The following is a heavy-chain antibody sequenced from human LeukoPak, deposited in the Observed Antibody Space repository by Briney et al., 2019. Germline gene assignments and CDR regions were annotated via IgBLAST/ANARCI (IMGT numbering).Heavy chain of an antibody. CDR2: INQDGGTT. V-gene: IGHV3-7*01. CDR3: AKDRQGPNQYHMDV. J-gene: IGHJ6*03. Sequence: GGSLRLSCAASGFTFSSLWMSWVRQAPGRGPEWVADINQDGGTTYYVASVKGRFTISRDNAKNSLSLQMSSLRAEDTAVYYCAKDRQGPNQYHMDVWGKGTTVTVSS. CDR1: GFTFSSLW.